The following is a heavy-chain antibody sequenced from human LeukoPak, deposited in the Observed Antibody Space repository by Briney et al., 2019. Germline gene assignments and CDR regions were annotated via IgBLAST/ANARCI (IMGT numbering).Heavy chain of an antibody. V-gene: IGHV4-59*01. Sequence: PSETLSLTCTVSGGSISSYYWSWIRQPPGKGLEWIGYIYYSGSTNYNPSLKSRVTISVDTSKNQFSLKLSSVTAADTAVYYCAREGPGHYSSPYYYYYYMDVWGKGTTVTVSS. J-gene: IGHJ6*03. CDR1: GGSISSYY. D-gene: IGHD6-13*01. CDR3: AREGPGHYSSPYYYYYYMDV. CDR2: IYYSGST.